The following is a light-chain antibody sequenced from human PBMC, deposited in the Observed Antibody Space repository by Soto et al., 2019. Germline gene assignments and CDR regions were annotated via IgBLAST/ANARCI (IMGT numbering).Light chain of an antibody. Sequence: QSVLTQPASVSGSPGQSITISCTGTSSDVGGYNYVSWYQQHPGKAHKLMIYDVSNRPSGVSNRFSGSKSGNTASLTISGLQAEDEADYYCSSYTPSSPHVIFGGGTKVTVL. J-gene: IGLJ2*01. V-gene: IGLV2-14*01. CDR2: DVS. CDR1: SSDVGGYNY. CDR3: SSYTPSSPHVI.